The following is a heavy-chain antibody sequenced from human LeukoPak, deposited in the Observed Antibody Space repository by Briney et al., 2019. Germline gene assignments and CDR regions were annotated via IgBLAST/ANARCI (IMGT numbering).Heavy chain of an antibody. CDR3: ARVIEYSGYDFRFDY. CDR1: GYTFTGNY. Sequence: ASVKVSCKASGYTFTGNYMHWVRQAPGQGFEWMGWVNPNSGGTNYAQKFQGRVTMTRDTSISTAYMDLSRLTSDDTAVYYCARVIEYSGYDFRFDYWGQGTLVTVSS. CDR2: VNPNSGGT. V-gene: IGHV1-2*02. D-gene: IGHD5-12*01. J-gene: IGHJ4*02.